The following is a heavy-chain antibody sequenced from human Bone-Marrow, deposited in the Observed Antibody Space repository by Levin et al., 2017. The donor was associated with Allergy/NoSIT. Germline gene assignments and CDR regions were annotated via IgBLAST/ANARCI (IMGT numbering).Heavy chain of an antibody. Sequence: TGGSLRLSCAASGGNIDAHWMSWVRQAPGKGLEWVANIKHDGSKIYYVDSVEGRFTISRDNAKNSLSLQMNSLRVEDTAVYYCARELLHFMDVWGKGTTVTVSS. D-gene: IGHD2-15*01. CDR2: IKHDGSKI. V-gene: IGHV3-7*03. CDR3: ARELLHFMDV. J-gene: IGHJ6*03. CDR1: GGNIDAHW.